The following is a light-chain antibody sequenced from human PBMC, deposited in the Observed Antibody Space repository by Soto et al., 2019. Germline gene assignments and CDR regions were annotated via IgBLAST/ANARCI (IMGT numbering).Light chain of an antibody. CDR2: GAS. V-gene: IGKV3-20*01. CDR3: QQYVSSQIT. J-gene: IGKJ5*01. Sequence: EIVLTQSPGTLSLSPGERAALSCGASQSVGSSYLAWYQQKPGQAPRLLIYGASSRATGIPDRFSGSGSGTDFTLTISRLEPEDFAVYYCQQYVSSQITFGQGHDWRL. CDR1: QSVGSSY.